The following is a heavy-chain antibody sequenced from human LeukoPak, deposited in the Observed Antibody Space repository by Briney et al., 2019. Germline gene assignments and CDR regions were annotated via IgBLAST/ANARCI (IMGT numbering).Heavy chain of an antibody. V-gene: IGHV4-39*01. CDR1: GDSISSTNYY. D-gene: IGHD6-19*01. CDR2: IYYSGST. J-gene: IGHJ4*02. Sequence: SETLSLTCTVSGDSISSTNYYWGWIRPPPGKGLEWIGSIYYSGSTYYNPSLESRVTISVDTSKNQFSLKLSSVTAADTAVYYCATSGCYLLPGVYWGQGTLVTVSS. CDR3: ATSGCYLLPGVY.